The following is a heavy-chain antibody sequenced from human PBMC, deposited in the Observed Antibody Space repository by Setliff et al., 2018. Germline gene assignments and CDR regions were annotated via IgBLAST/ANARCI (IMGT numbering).Heavy chain of an antibody. J-gene: IGHJ6*03. Sequence: SETLSLTCTVSGDSTSSRRNYWGWFRQPAGKELEWIGQIYTSWSTNYNPSLKSRVTISLDTSKNQFSLSLTSVTAEDTAVYYCARMSGFQYIDVWDKGTTVTVSS. CDR2: IYTSWST. V-gene: IGHV4-61*09. D-gene: IGHD3-3*01. CDR3: ARMSGFQYIDV. CDR1: GDSTSSRRNY.